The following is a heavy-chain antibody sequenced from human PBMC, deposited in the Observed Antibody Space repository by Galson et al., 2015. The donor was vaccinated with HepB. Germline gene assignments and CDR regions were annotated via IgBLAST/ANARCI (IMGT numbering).Heavy chain of an antibody. CDR1: GFTFSSCA. CDR2: IGGYGFDT. D-gene: IGHD3-3*02. CDR3: AKGQPRTSIFGVVIMAWDY. Sequence: SLRLSCAASGFTFSSCAMTWVRQAPGKGLEWISSIGGYGFDTYYADSVKGRFTISSDNSKNTVYLQMNSLRVDDTAVYFCAKGQPRTSIFGVVIMAWDYWGQGTTVTVSS. J-gene: IGHJ4*03. V-gene: IGHV3-23*01.